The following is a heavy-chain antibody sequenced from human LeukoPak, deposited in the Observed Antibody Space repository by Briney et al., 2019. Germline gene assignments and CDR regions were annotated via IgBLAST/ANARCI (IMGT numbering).Heavy chain of an antibody. CDR2: ISYDGSNK. Sequence: PGGSLRLSCAASGFTFSSYGMHWVRQAPGKGLEWVAVISYDGSNKYYADSVKGRFTISRDNSKNTLYLQMNSLRAEDTAVYYCAKDGHITIFGVVNTALNWFDPWGQGTLVTVSS. J-gene: IGHJ5*02. CDR1: GFTFSSYG. V-gene: IGHV3-30*18. D-gene: IGHD3-3*01. CDR3: AKDGHITIFGVVNTALNWFDP.